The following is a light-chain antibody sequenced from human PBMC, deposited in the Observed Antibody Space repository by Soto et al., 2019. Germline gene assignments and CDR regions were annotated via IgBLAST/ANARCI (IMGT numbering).Light chain of an antibody. CDR3: QHSYSTLSIS. CDR2: AAS. V-gene: IGKV1-39*01. Sequence: DIQMTQSPYSLSASVGDRGTITCRASDSISRHLNWYQQKPGKAPNLLIYAASTLQNGVPSRFSGSGSGTDFTLTISSLQPEDFATYYCQHSYSTLSISFGQGTRLEIK. J-gene: IGKJ5*01. CDR1: DSISRH.